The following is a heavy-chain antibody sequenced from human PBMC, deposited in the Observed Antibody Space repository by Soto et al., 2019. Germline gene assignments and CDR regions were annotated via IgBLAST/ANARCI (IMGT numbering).Heavy chain of an antibody. CDR3: AGGERNSSSWRLDY. D-gene: IGHD6-13*01. V-gene: IGHV4-34*02. CDR1: GASFSDYY. Sequence: QVQLQQWGAGLLKPSETLSHTCAVYGASFSDYYWTWVRQSPGKGLEWIGEINHSGRTNYNPSLKIRVTISVDTSKKQFSLKVTSLTAADTAVYYCAGGERNSSSWRLDYWGLGSLVTVSS. J-gene: IGHJ4*02. CDR2: INHSGRT.